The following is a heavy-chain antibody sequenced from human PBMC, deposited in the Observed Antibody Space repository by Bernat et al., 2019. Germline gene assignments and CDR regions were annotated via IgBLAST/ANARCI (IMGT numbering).Heavy chain of an antibody. V-gene: IGHV3-7*03. CDR1: GFTFNSYW. CDR3: ARISHYDILTGMHHYGMDV. CDR2: IKQAGSEK. J-gene: IGHJ6*02. Sequence: EVQLVESGGGLVQPGGSLRLSCAASGFTFNSYWMSWVRQAPGKGLEWVANIKQAGSEKYYVDSVKGRFTISRDNAKNSLYLQMNSLRAEDTAVYYCARISHYDILTGMHHYGMDVWGQGTTVTVSS. D-gene: IGHD3-9*01.